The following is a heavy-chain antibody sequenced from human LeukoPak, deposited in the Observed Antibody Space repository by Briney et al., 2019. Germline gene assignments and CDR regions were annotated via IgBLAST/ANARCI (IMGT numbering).Heavy chain of an antibody. CDR2: IYYSGST. J-gene: IGHJ5*02. V-gene: IGHV4-59*01. Sequence: SETLSLTCTVSGGSISSYYWSWIRQPPGKGLEWIGYIYYSGSTNYNPSLKSRVTISVDTSKNQFSLKLSSVTAADTAVYYCARLPHNYYDSSGLGGFDPWGQGTLVTVSS. CDR3: ARLPHNYYDSSGLGGFDP. D-gene: IGHD3-22*01. CDR1: GGSISSYY.